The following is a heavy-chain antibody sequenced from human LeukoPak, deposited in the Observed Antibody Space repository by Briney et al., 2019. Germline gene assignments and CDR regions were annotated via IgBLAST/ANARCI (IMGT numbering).Heavy chain of an antibody. V-gene: IGHV3-23*01. J-gene: IGHJ3*02. Sequence: GGSLRLSCTVSGFTVSSNSWSWVRQAPGKGLEWVSAISGSGGSTYYADSVKGRFTISRDNSKNTLYLQMNSLRAEDTAVYYCASQLGDASDIWGQGTMVTVSS. CDR1: GFTVSSNS. CDR3: ASQLGDASDI. CDR2: ISGSGGST. D-gene: IGHD6-13*01.